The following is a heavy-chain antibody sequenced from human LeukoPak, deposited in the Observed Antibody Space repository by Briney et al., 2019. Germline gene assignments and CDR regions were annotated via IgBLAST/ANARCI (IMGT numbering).Heavy chain of an antibody. CDR2: IWYDGSNE. V-gene: IGHV3-33*01. Sequence: PGRSLRLSCAASGFTFSSYSMHWGRQAPGKGLEWVAVIWYDGSNEYYADSVKGRFTISRDNSKNTLYLQMNSLRAEDTAVYYCARDRYSGVADYWGQGTLVTVSS. D-gene: IGHD1-26*01. J-gene: IGHJ4*02. CDR3: ARDRYSGVADY. CDR1: GFTFSSYS.